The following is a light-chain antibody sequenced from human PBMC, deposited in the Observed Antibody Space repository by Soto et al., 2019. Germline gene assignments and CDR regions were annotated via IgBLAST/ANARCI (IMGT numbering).Light chain of an antibody. CDR1: SSNIGTNP. J-gene: IGLJ1*01. Sequence: QSVLTQPPSASGTPGQRVTISCSGGSSNIGTNPVAWYQQLPGMAPKLLIDDNKKRPSGVPDRFSGSKSGTSASLAISGLQSDDEADYLCGLWEASLNGYVFGSGTKVNV. V-gene: IGLV1-44*01. CDR3: GLWEASLNGYV. CDR2: DNK.